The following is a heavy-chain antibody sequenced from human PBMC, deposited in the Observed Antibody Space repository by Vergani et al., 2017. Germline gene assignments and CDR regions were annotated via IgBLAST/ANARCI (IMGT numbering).Heavy chain of an antibody. D-gene: IGHD1-26*01. Sequence: QLVQSGAEVKKPGASVKVSCKASGYTFTSYYMHWVRQARGQRLEWIGWIVVGSGNTNYAQKFQERVTITRDMSTSTAYMELSSLRSEDTAVYYCAADLGGGSYGYWGQGTLVTVSS. CDR3: AADLGGGSYGY. CDR2: IVVGSGNT. V-gene: IGHV1-58*02. CDR1: GYTFTSYY. J-gene: IGHJ4*02.